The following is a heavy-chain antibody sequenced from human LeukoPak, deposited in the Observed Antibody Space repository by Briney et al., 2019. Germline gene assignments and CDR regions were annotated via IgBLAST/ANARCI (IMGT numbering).Heavy chain of an antibody. CDR3: AKALASYLTSYYMDV. J-gene: IGHJ6*03. CDR2: ISSSSSTI. D-gene: IGHD2-2*01. CDR1: GFTFSSYS. V-gene: IGHV3-48*01. Sequence: GGSLRLSCAASGFTFSSYSMNWVRQAPGKGLEWVSYISSSSSTIYYADSVKGRFTISRDNAKNSLYLQMNSLRAEDTAVYYCAKALASYLTSYYMDVWGEGTTVTISS.